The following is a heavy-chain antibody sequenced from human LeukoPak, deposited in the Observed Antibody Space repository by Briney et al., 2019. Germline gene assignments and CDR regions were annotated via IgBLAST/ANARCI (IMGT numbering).Heavy chain of an antibody. D-gene: IGHD3-22*01. J-gene: IGHJ4*02. CDR3: AKRGVVIRVILVGFHKEAYYFDS. Sequence: GGSLRLSCAVSGLTLSNYGMSWARQAPGKGLEWVAGISDSGGRTNYADSVKGRFTISRDNPKNTLYLQMNSLRAEDTAVYFCAKRGVVIRVILVGFHKEAYYFDSWGQGALVTVSS. V-gene: IGHV3-23*01. CDR2: ISDSGGRT. CDR1: GLTLSNYG.